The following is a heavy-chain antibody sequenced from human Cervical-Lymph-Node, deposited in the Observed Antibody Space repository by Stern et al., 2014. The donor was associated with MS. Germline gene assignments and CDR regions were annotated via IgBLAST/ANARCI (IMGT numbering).Heavy chain of an antibody. CDR2: IGTAGDT. Sequence: EVQLVQSGGGLVQPGGSLRLSCAASGFTFSSYDMHWVRQATGKCLEWVSAIGTAGDTYYPGSVKGRFTIYRENAKNSLYLQMNSLRAGDTAVYYCARDYGDFVLDYWGQGTLVTVSS. CDR1: GFTFSSYD. V-gene: IGHV3-13*01. CDR3: ARDYGDFVLDY. J-gene: IGHJ4*02. D-gene: IGHD4-17*01.